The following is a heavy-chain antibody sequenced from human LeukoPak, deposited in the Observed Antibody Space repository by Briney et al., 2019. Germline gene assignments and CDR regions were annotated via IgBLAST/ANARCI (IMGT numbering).Heavy chain of an antibody. J-gene: IGHJ4*02. V-gene: IGHV4-4*07. D-gene: IGHD2-21*02. CDR3: ARDPGDYPPYYFDY. CDR1: GGSISRYY. Sequence: SETLSLTCTVSGGSISRYYWSWIRQPAGKGLEWIGRIYTSGSTNYNPSLKSRVTVSVDTSKNQFSLKLTSVTAADTAVYYCARDPGDYPPYYFDYWGQGTLVTVSS. CDR2: IYTSGST.